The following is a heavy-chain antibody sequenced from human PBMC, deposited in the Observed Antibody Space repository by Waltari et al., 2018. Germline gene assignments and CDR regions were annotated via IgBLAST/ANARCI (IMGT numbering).Heavy chain of an antibody. D-gene: IGHD2-21*02. V-gene: IGHV3-23*04. CDR3: ANLVPATGFAF. CDR2: IDYGGGDT. CDR1: GFSLGSYA. Sequence: EVHLVESGGGLVQPGGSLRLSCAASGFSLGSYALQWVRQAPGKGLEWISSIDYGGGDTYYADSVKGRFTISRDNSKRTLSLQMNSLRVEDTAVYYCANLVPATGFAFWGQGLLVTVSS. J-gene: IGHJ4*02.